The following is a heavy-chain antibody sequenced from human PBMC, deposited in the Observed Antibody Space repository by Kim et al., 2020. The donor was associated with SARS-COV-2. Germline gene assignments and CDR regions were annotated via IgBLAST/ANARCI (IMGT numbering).Heavy chain of an antibody. Sequence: SETLSLTCTVSGGSISSSSYYWGWIRQPPGKGLEWIGSIYYSGSTYYNPSLKSRVTISVDTSKNQFSLKLSSVTAADTAVYYCARDSVYSDDILTGYYKNNWFDPWGQGTLVTVSS. J-gene: IGHJ5*02. CDR2: IYYSGST. CDR3: ARDSVYSDDILTGYYKNNWFDP. D-gene: IGHD3-9*01. CDR1: GGSISSSSYY. V-gene: IGHV4-39*07.